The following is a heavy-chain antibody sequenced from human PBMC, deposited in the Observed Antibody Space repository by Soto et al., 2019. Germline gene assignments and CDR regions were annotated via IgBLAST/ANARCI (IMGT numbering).Heavy chain of an antibody. J-gene: IGHJ3*02. V-gene: IGHV1-69*02. CDR2: IIPILGIA. Sequence: QVQLVQSGAEVKKPGSSVKVSCKASGGTFSSYTISWVRQAPGQGLEWMGRIIPILGIANYAQKFQGRVTITADKSTSPAYMELSSLRSEDTAVYYCARRGEAHDAFDIWGQGTMVTVSS. D-gene: IGHD3-16*01. CDR3: ARRGEAHDAFDI. CDR1: GGTFSSYT.